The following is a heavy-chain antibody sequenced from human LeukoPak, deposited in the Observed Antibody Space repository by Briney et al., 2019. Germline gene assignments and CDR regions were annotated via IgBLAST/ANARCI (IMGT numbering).Heavy chain of an antibody. V-gene: IGHV1-69*15. CDR3: AREPLGCGGDCHFDY. CDR2: IIPIYNPV. CDR1: GGTFISYA. J-gene: IGHJ4*02. Sequence: SVEVSCKTSGGTFISYAFSWMRQAPGQGLEWVGRIIPIYNPVDYTQRFQGRVTITADESTNTVYLGLSSLRYDDTAVYYCAREPLGCGGDCHFDYWGQGTLVTVSS. D-gene: IGHD2-21*02.